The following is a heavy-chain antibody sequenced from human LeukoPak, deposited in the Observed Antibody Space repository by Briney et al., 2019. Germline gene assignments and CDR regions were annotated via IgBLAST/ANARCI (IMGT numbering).Heavy chain of an antibody. V-gene: IGHV3-43*01. J-gene: IGHJ4*02. CDR3: AKGFRSYGSGTYYIFDY. D-gene: IGHD3-10*01. CDR1: GFTFDDYT. CDR2: ISGDGYTT. Sequence: GGSLRLSCAASGFTFDDYTMHWVRQAPGKGLEWVSLISGDGYTTYYADSVKGRFTISRDNSKNSLYLQMNSLRTEDTALYYCAKGFRSYGSGTYYIFDYWGQGTLVTVSS.